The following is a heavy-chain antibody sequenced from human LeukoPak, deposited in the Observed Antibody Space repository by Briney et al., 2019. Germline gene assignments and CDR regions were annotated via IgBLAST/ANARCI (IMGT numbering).Heavy chain of an antibody. CDR2: IIPILGIA. CDR3: ARDQVWFDP. V-gene: IGHV1-69*04. Sequence: ASVNVSCKASGGTFSSYAIGWVRQAPGQGLEWMGRIIPILGIANYAQKFQGRVTITADKSTSTAYMELSSLRSEDTAVYYCARDQVWFDPWGQGTLVTVSS. J-gene: IGHJ5*02. CDR1: GGTFSSYA.